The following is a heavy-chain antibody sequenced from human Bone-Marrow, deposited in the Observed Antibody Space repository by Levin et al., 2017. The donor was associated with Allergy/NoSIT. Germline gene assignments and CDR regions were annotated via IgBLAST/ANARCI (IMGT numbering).Heavy chain of an antibody. J-gene: IGHJ3*01. Sequence: SCTVAGASIRSDSSYWSWIRQPTGQGLEWIGHISASGTTNSNPSLKSRVTISIDTSENQFSLNLSPVTAADTAVYYCARLWTERLGGEWLDAFDFWGQGTMVTVSS. V-gene: IGHV4-61*09. CDR1: GASIRSDSSY. CDR3: ARLWTERLGGEWLDAFDF. CDR2: ISASGTT. D-gene: IGHD3-16*01.